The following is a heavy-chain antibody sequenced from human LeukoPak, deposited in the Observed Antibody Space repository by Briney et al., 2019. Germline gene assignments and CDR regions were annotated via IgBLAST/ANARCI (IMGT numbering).Heavy chain of an antibody. J-gene: IGHJ4*02. CDR1: GFNFCAYW. V-gene: IGHV3-74*01. D-gene: IGHD4-23*01. Sequence: GGSLRLSCAASGFNFCAYWMHWVRQVPGKGLVWVSRINNDGTATFFADSVKGRFTISRDNSKKTVSLQMHSLRREDTAVYYCVKDLLQWYKFDSWGQGTLVIVSS. CDR3: VKDLLQWYKFDS. CDR2: INNDGTAT.